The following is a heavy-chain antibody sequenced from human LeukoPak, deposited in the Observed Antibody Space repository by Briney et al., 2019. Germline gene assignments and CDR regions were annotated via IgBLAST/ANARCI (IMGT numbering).Heavy chain of an antibody. CDR1: GYSISSGYY. CDR3: ARRNAFDI. V-gene: IGHV4-38-2*01. J-gene: IGHJ3*02. CDR2: IYHSGST. Sequence: SETLSLTCAVSGYSISSGYYWGWIRQPPGKGLEWIGSIYHSGSTYYNPSLKSRVTISVDTSKNQFSLKLSSVTAADTAVYYCARRNAFDIWGQGTMVTVPS.